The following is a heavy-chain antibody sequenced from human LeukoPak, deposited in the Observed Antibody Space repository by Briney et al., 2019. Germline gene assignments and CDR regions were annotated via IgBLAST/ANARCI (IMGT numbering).Heavy chain of an antibody. CDR1: RDTVSSNSAA. CDR3: ARASEDYVWGSYRPFDP. CDR2: TYYRSKCYN. V-gene: IGHV6-1*01. Sequence: SQTLSLTSALSRDTVSSNSAAWNWSSHYPSSGLEWLRRTYYRSKCYNDYAISVKTRINTNPNTTKNQFCLQLHSVTPAGTAVYYCARASEDYVWGSYRPFDPWGQGTLVTVSS. D-gene: IGHD3-16*02. J-gene: IGHJ5*02.